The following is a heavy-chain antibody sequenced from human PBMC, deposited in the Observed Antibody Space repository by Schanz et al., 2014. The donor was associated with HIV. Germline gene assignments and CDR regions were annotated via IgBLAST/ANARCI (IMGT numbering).Heavy chain of an antibody. CDR1: GFSFLRYE. J-gene: IGHJ4*02. Sequence: ESGGGLVQPGGSLRISCVASGFSFLRYEMSWVRQAPGKGLEWVPSISESGGRTYYADSVNGRFTISRDNSKNTLYLQMTTLRIDDTAVYYCAKPEYDSRGNSQSHFDYWGQGTLVTVSS. V-gene: IGHV3-23*01. D-gene: IGHD3-22*01. CDR3: AKPEYDSRGNSQSHFDY. CDR2: ISESGGRT.